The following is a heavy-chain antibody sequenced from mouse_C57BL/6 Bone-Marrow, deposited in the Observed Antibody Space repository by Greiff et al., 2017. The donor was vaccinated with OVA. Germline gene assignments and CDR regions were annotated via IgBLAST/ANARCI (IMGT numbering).Heavy chain of an antibody. Sequence: EVQVVASGGGLVKPGGSLKLSCAASGFTFSSYAMSWVRQTPEKRLEWVATISDGGSYTYYPDNVKGRFTISRDNAKNNLYLQMSHLKAEDTAMYYCASLHYSGYWGQGTTLTVSS. D-gene: IGHD1-1*01. CDR2: ISDGGSYT. J-gene: IGHJ2*01. CDR3: ASLHYSGY. CDR1: GFTFSSYA. V-gene: IGHV5-4*01.